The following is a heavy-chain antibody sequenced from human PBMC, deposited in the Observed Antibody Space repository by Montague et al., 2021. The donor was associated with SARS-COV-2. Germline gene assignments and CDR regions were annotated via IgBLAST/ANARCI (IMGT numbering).Heavy chain of an antibody. CDR3: VRSVGRRGTLYSSGWSKYPFDF. CDR2: INHRGLT. Sequence: SETLSLTCAVYSESFSDYIWNWIRQPPGKGLEWIGEINHRGLTKYNPSLNSRVTLSVDTSRNQFSLKLNSVAAADTAMYYCVRSVGRRGTLYSSGWSKYPFDFWGQGTLVTVSS. V-gene: IGHV4-34*01. CDR1: SESFSDYI. J-gene: IGHJ4*02. D-gene: IGHD6-19*01.